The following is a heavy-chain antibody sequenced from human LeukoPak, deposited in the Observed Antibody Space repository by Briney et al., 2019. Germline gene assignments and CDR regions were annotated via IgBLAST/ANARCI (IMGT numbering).Heavy chain of an antibody. J-gene: IGHJ1*01. V-gene: IGHV4-59*08. CDR1: SGSISRYY. Sequence: SETLSLTCSVSSGSISRYYWSWIRQPPGKGLEWIGYIYYSGSTYYNPSLKSRVTISVDTSKNQFSLKLSSVTAADTAVYYCARGAYCGGDCYSGGIQHWGQGTLVTVSS. D-gene: IGHD2-21*02. CDR2: IYYSGST. CDR3: ARGAYCGGDCYSGGIQH.